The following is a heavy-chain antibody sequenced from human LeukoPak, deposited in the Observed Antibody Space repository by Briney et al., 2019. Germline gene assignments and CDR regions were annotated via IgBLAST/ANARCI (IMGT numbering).Heavy chain of an antibody. J-gene: IGHJ3*02. CDR2: IYHSGST. D-gene: IGHD6-19*01. V-gene: IGHV4-38-2*02. CDR3: ARDSSGWFDDAFDI. CDR1: GYSVSSGFF. Sequence: SETLSLTCAVSGYSVSSGFFWGWIRQPPGKGLEWIGSIYHSGSTYYNPSLKSRVTISLDTSKNQFSLKLSSVTAADTAVYYCARDSSGWFDDAFDIWGQGTMVAVSS.